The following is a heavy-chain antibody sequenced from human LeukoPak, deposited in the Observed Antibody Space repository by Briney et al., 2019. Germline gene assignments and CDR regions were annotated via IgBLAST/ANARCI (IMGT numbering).Heavy chain of an antibody. V-gene: IGHV3-30*18. J-gene: IGHJ6*03. CDR3: AKGRGYSYLPESMDV. CDR1: GFTFSSYG. CDR2: ISYDESAK. D-gene: IGHD5-12*01. Sequence: GGSLRLSCSAFGFTFSSYGMHWVRQAPGKGLEWVTVISYDESAKYYADSVKGRFIVSRDNSKNTLYLQMNSLRTEDTAVYYCAKGRGYSYLPESMDVWGRGTSVTVSS.